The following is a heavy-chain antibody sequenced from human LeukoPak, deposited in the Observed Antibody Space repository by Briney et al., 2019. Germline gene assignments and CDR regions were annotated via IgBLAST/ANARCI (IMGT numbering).Heavy chain of an antibody. CDR1: GGSINNYY. CDR3: AREYSSGLNWFDP. D-gene: IGHD6-19*01. J-gene: IGHJ5*02. Sequence: SETLSLTCTLSGGSINNYYWSWIRQPPGKGLEWIGYIYYNGNTNYNPSLKSRVTISVDTSKNQFSLKLSSVTAADTAVYFCAREYSSGLNWFDPWGQGTLVTVPS. V-gene: IGHV4-59*01. CDR2: IYYNGNT.